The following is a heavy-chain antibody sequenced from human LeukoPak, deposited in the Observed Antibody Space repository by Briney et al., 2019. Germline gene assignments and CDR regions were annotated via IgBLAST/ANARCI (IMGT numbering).Heavy chain of an antibody. CDR3: ARVGEDYGGNYYYYYYMDV. D-gene: IGHD4-23*01. V-gene: IGHV1-2*02. J-gene: IGHJ6*03. CDR1: GYTFTGYY. Sequence: VSVKVSCTASGYTFTGYYMHWVRQAPGQGLEWMGWINPNSGGTNYAQKFQGRVTMTRDTSISTAYMELSRLRSDDTAVYYCARVGEDYGGNYYYYYYMDVWGKGTTVTVSS. CDR2: INPNSGGT.